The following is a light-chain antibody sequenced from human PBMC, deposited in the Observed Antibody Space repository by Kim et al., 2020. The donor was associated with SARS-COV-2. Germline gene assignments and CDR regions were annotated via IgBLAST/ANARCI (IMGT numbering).Light chain of an antibody. CDR3: YSYAGSSTYV. CDR2: EGS. Sequence: GQSITISCTGPSSDVGSYNLVSWYQQHPGKAPKLMIYEGSKRPSGVSNRFSGSKSGNTASLTISGLQAEDESDYYCYSYAGSSTYVFGTGTKVTVL. CDR1: SSDVGSYNL. V-gene: IGLV2-23*01. J-gene: IGLJ1*01.